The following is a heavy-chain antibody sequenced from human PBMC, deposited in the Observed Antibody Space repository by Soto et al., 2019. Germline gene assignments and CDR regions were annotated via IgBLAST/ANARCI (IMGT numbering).Heavy chain of an antibody. Sequence: QVQVHESGPGLVKPSETLSLTCTVSGGSISSYYCSWIRQAAGKGLEWIGRIDTIGTTNYNPALKSRVTMSVDASKNQFSLNLSSVTAADTAMYYCARGPRGYVYYHGMDVWGQGTTVTVSS. V-gene: IGHV4-4*07. CDR3: ARGPRGYVYYHGMDV. D-gene: IGHD3-10*01. CDR2: IDTIGTT. CDR1: GGSISSYY. J-gene: IGHJ6*02.